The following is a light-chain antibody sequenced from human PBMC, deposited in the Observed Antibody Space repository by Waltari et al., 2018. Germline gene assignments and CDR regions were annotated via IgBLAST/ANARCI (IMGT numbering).Light chain of an antibody. J-gene: IGLJ1*01. V-gene: IGLV2-14*03. CDR3: SSYTSSSTPLYV. CDR2: DVS. Sequence: QSALTQPASVSGSPGHSITISCTGTSSDVGGHNYVSWYQQHPGKAPKLMIYDVSNRPSGVSNRFSGSKSGNTASLTISGLQAEDEADYYCSSYTSSSTPLYVFGTGTKVTVL. CDR1: SSDVGGHNY.